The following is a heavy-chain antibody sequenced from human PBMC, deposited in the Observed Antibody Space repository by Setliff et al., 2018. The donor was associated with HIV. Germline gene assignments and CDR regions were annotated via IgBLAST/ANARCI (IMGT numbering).Heavy chain of an antibody. J-gene: IGHJ1*01. V-gene: IGHV4-61*02. D-gene: IGHD3-22*01. CDR3: ASSGLKTYYYDSSGYIYPLFQH. Sequence: SETLSLTCTVSGGSISSGSYYWSWIRQPAGKGLEWIGRIHTSGSTDYNPSLKSRVTISVDTSKNQFSLKLSSGTAADTAVYYCASSGLKTYYYDSSGYIYPLFQHWGQGTLVTVSS. CDR2: IHTSGST. CDR1: GGSISSGSYY.